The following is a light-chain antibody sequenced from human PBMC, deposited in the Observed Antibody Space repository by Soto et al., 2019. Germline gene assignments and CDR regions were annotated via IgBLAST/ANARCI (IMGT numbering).Light chain of an antibody. CDR1: SSDVGGYNY. CDR2: EVS. V-gene: IGLV2-14*01. J-gene: IGLJ1*01. CDR3: SSYTSSHYV. Sequence: QSVLTQPASVSGSPGQSITISCTGTSSDVGGYNYVSWYQQHPGKAPKLMIYEVSNRPSGVSNRFSGSKSGNTASLTISRLQAEDEADYYCSSYTSSHYVFGTGTKATVL.